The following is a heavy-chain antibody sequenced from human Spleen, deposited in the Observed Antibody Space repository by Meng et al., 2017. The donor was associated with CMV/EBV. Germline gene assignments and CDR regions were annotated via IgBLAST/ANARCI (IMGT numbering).Heavy chain of an antibody. CDR1: SLSPAGVG. CDR3: AHSFYNDYSNYFDWFDP. Sequence: SLSPAGVGVGWIRQPPGKALEWLALIYWNDDKRYRPSLKSRLTITKDTSNNQVVLTMTNMDPVDTATYYCAHSFYNDYSNYFDWFDPWGQGILVTVSS. J-gene: IGHJ5*02. CDR2: IYWNDDK. D-gene: IGHD4-11*01. V-gene: IGHV2-5*01.